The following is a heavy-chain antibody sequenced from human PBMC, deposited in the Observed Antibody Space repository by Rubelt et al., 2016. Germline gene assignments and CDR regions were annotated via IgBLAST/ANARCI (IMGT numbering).Heavy chain of an antibody. CDR3: AKAQLTGVVVAAAFDY. J-gene: IGHJ4*02. Sequence: GKGLEWVANIKQDGSEKYYVDSVKGRFTISRDNAKNSLYLQMNSLRAEDTAVYYCAKAQLTGVVVAAAFDYWGQGTLVTVSS. D-gene: IGHD2-15*01. CDR2: IKQDGSEK. V-gene: IGHV3-7*03.